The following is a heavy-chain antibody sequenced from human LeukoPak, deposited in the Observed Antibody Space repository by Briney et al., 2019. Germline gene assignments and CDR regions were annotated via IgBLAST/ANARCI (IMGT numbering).Heavy chain of an antibody. CDR1: GFNFRNYA. CDR2: ISGSGRSL. J-gene: IGHJ4*02. V-gene: IGHV3-23*01. Sequence: PGGSLRLSCLASGFNFRNYAMAWVRQAPGKGLEWVSVISGSGRSLDYADSVRGRFTISRDSSKNTLYLQMNSLRAEDTAVYYCAKDLRSSADSKMGAADYWGQGTLVTVSS. CDR3: AKDLRSSADSKMGAADY. D-gene: IGHD1-26*01.